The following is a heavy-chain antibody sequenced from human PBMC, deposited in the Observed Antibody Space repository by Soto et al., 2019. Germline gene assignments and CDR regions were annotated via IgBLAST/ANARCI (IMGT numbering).Heavy chain of an antibody. Sequence: PGGSLRLSCEGSGFTFSDYYMSWMRQVPGKGLEWVGYISSSSSYTNYADSVKGRFTISRDNAKNSLYLQMNSLRAEDTAVYYCARDADQPERYCGGDCYSGTFDPWGKGTLVTVSS. CDR2: ISSSSSYT. CDR3: ARDADQPERYCGGDCYSGTFDP. V-gene: IGHV3-11*05. J-gene: IGHJ5*02. CDR1: GFTFSDYY. D-gene: IGHD2-21*02.